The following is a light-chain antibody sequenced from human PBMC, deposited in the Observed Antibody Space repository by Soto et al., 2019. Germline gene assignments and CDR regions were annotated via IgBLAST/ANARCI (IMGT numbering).Light chain of an antibody. CDR3: QQYNRWPPLT. Sequence: DIVMTQSPDSLAVSLGERATINCKSSQSVLYSSNNKNYLAWYQQKPGQPPKLLIYWASTRESGVPDRFSGSGSGTDFTLTISSLQAEDVAVYYCQQYNRWPPLTFGGGTQVEIK. V-gene: IGKV4-1*01. J-gene: IGKJ4*01. CDR2: WAS. CDR1: QSVLYSSNNKNY.